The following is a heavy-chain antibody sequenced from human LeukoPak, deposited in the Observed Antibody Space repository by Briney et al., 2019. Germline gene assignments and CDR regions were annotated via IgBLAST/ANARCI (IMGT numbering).Heavy chain of an antibody. J-gene: IGHJ6*02. CDR2: INPSGGST. CDR1: GYTFTSYY. V-gene: IGHV1-46*01. Sequence: ASVKVSCKASGYTFTSYYMHWVRQAPGQGLEWMGIINPSGGSTSYAQKFQGRVTMTRDTSTGTVYMELSSLRSEDTAVYYCAREVIAAAGTFYYYGMDVWGQGTTVTVSS. CDR3: AREVIAAAGTFYYYGMDV. D-gene: IGHD6-13*01.